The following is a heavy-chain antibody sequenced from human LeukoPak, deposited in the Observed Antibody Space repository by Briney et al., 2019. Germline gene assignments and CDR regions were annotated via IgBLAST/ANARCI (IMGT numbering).Heavy chain of an antibody. CDR3: ARRLTQYDCFDP. CDR1: GDSVSSNSVT. J-gene: IGHJ5*02. D-gene: IGHD2-2*01. Sequence: SQTHSLTCAISGDSVSSNSVTWNWIRQSPSRGLEWLGRTYYRSTWYNDYAVSVRGRITVNPDTSKNQLSLHLNSVTPEDTAVYYCARRLTQYDCFDPWGQGILVTVSS. CDR2: TYYRSTWYN. V-gene: IGHV6-1*01.